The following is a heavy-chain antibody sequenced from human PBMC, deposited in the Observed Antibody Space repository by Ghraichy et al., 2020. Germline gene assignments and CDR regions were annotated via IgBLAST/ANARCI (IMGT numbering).Heavy chain of an antibody. CDR1: GFTFSDHY. Sequence: SCAASGFTFSDHYMDWVRQAPGMGLEWVGRVRDKAHSYTTEYAASVRDRFSISRDDSKNSLYLQMNGLKAEDTAVYYCTRASRDFYYDAWGQGTLGTVSS. D-gene: IGHD3-22*01. CDR2: VRDKAHSYTT. CDR3: TRASRDFYYDA. J-gene: IGHJ5*02. V-gene: IGHV3-72*01.